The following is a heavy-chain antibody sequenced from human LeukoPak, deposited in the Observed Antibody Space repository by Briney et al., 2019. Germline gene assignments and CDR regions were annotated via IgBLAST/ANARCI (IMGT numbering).Heavy chain of an antibody. CDR1: GGSISSGRYY. CDR3: ARVDDCSGGSCYAFDY. Sequence: KPSETLSLTCTVSGGSISSGRYYWSWIRQPAGKGLEWIGRIYTSGNTTYTPSLKSRVTISVDTSKNQFSLKLSSVTAADTAVYYCARVDDCSGGSCYAFDYWGQGTLVTVSS. CDR2: IYTSGNT. J-gene: IGHJ4*02. D-gene: IGHD2-15*01. V-gene: IGHV4-61*02.